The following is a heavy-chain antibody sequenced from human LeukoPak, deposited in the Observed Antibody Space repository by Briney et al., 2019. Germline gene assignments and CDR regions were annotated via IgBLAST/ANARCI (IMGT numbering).Heavy chain of an antibody. CDR1: GYTFTSYG. D-gene: IGHD6-13*01. J-gene: IGHJ3*02. V-gene: IGHV1-69*06. CDR3: ARGVSAKTHSSWYRAFDI. Sequence: GASVKVSCKASGYTFTSYGISWVRQAPGQGLEWMGGIIPIFGTANYVQKFQGRVTITADKSTSTAYMELSSLRSEDTAVYYCARGVSAKTHSSWYRAFDIWGQGTMVTVSS. CDR2: IIPIFGTA.